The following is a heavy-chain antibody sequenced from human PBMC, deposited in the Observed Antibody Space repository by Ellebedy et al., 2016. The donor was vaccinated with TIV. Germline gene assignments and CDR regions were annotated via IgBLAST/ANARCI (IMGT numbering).Heavy chain of an antibody. J-gene: IGHJ4*02. Sequence: ASVKVSCKASGGTFSSYAISWVRQAPGQGLEWMGGVIPSFGTANYAQKFQGRVTITADESTSTAYMELSSLRSEDTAVYYCARSCDIFTGYPTGPFDYWGQGTLVTVSS. CDR2: VIPSFGTA. V-gene: IGHV1-69*13. CDR3: ARSCDIFTGYPTGPFDY. D-gene: IGHD3-9*01. CDR1: GGTFSSYA.